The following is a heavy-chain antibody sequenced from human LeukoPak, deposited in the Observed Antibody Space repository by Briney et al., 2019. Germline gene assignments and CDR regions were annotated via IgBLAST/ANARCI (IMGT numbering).Heavy chain of an antibody. V-gene: IGHV4-34*01. J-gene: IGHJ4*02. Sequence: ETLSLTCAVYGGSFSGYYWSRIRQPPGKGLEWIGEINHSGSTNYNPSLKSRVTISVDTSKNQFSLKLSSVTAADTAVYYCARDMQYQLLSLKQQLARTFDYWGQGTLVTVSS. CDR2: INHSGST. D-gene: IGHD2-2*01. CDR1: GGSFSGYY. CDR3: ARDMQYQLLSLKQQLARTFDY.